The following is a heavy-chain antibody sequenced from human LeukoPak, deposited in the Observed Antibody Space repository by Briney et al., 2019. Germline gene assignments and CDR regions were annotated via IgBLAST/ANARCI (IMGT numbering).Heavy chain of an antibody. CDR1: GYSFTNYW. V-gene: IGHV5-51*01. CDR2: IFPSHSDA. Sequence: GESLKISCKGSGYSFTNYWIGWVRQMPGKGLEWMGIIFPSHSDAIYSPSFQGQVTISADKSISTAYLQWSSLKASDTAMYYCARHREIWFVDYWGQGTLVTVSS. J-gene: IGHJ4*02. D-gene: IGHD3-10*01. CDR3: ARHREIWFVDY.